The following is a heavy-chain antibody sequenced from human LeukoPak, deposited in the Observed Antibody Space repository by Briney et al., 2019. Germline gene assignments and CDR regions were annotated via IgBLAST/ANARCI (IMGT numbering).Heavy chain of an antibody. CDR2: INPNSGGT. Sequence: PQGSVKVSCKASGYTFTGYYMHWVRQAPGQGLEWMGWINPNSGGTNYAQKFQGRVTMTRDTSISTAYMELSRLRSDDTAVYYCARDKYYYGSGSSPFDYWGQGTLVTVSS. CDR1: GYTFTGYY. V-gene: IGHV1-2*02. CDR3: ARDKYYYGSGSSPFDY. J-gene: IGHJ4*02. D-gene: IGHD3-10*01.